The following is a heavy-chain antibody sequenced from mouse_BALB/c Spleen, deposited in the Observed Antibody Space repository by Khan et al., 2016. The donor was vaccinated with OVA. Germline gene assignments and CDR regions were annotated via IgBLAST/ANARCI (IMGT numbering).Heavy chain of an antibody. D-gene: IGHD1-1*01. CDR3: ARGHYYGSYWYFDV. V-gene: IGHV9-3-1*01. CDR1: GYTFTNYG. CDR2: INTYTGEP. Sequence: QIQLVQSGPELKKPGETVKISCKASGYTFTNYGMNWVKQAPGKDLKWMGWINTYTGEPTYADDFKGRFAFSLETSVNTVYLQINNLKNEDTATYFCARGHYYGSYWYFDVWGAGTTVTVSS. J-gene: IGHJ1*01.